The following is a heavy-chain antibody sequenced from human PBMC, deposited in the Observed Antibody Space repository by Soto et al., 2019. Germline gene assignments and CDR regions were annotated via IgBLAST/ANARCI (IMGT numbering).Heavy chain of an antibody. CDR2: IITLFGTA. CDR1: GGTFSSHS. J-gene: IGHJ4*02. V-gene: IGHV1-69*01. Sequence: VQLMQSGAEVKQPGSSVKVSCKASGGTFSSHSINWVRQAPGQGLEWMGGIITLFGTAHYAQNFQGRVTITADQSTSTAYMELNSLRSDDTALYYCAREVGYGDFSAALLDWGQGTLVTVSS. D-gene: IGHD4-17*01. CDR3: AREVGYGDFSAALLD.